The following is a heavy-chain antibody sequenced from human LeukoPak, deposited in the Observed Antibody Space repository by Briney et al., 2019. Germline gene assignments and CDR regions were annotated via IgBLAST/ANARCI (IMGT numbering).Heavy chain of an antibody. CDR3: AREYDFWSGTDAFDI. Sequence: GSLRLSGAASGFTFSSYSMNWVRQAPGKGLEWVSSISSSSSYIYYADSVKGRFTIYRDNAKNSLYLQMNSLRAEDTAVYYCAREYDFWSGTDAFDIWGQGTMVTVSS. CDR2: ISSSSSYI. V-gene: IGHV3-21*01. J-gene: IGHJ3*02. CDR1: GFTFSSYS. D-gene: IGHD3-3*01.